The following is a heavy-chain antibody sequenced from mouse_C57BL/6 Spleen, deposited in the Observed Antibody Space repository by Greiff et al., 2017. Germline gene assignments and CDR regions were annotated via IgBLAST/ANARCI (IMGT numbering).Heavy chain of an antibody. D-gene: IGHD2-13*01. CDR3: ARSGDYDYYAMDY. CDR2: IDPSDSYT. CDR1: GYTFTSYW. V-gene: IGHV1-69*01. J-gene: IGHJ4*01. Sequence: QVQLQQSGAELVMPGASVKLSCKASGYTFTSYWMHWVKQRPGQGLEWIGEIDPSDSYTNYNQKFKGKSTLTVDKSSSTAYMQLSSLTSEDSAVYYCARSGDYDYYAMDYWGKGTSVTVSS.